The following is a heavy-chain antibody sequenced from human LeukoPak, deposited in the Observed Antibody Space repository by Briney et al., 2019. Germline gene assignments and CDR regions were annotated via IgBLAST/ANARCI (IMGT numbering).Heavy chain of an antibody. CDR3: ARELSPSGYSGGQGNWFDP. CDR2: INPNSGGT. V-gene: IGHV1-2*04. CDR1: GYTFTGYY. D-gene: IGHD5-12*01. Sequence: ASVKVSCKASGYTFTGYYMHWVRQAPGQGLAWMGWINPNSGGTNYAPKFQGWVTMTRDTSNRTAFLELSRLSSDDTGGYFCARELSPSGYSGGQGNWFDPWGQGTLVTVSS. J-gene: IGHJ5*02.